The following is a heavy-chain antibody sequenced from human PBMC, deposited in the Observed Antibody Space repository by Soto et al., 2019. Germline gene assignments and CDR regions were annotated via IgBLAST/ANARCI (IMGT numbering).Heavy chain of an antibody. V-gene: IGHV3-66*01. D-gene: IGHD1-20*01. CDR1: GFTVSSTY. J-gene: IGHJ5*01. Sequence: DVQLVESGGGLVQPGGSLRLSCAASGFTVSSTYMAWVRQAPGKGLEWVSLIQSDGDTFYADSVKGRFAVSRDKFKSTLDLQMNSLRVEDTAVYYCARDIDNNSWYYFWGQGTLVTVSS. CDR2: IQSDGDT. CDR3: ARDIDNNSWYYF.